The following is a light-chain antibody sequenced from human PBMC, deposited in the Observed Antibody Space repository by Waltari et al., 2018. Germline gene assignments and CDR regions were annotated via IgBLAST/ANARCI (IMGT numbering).Light chain of an antibody. J-gene: IGKJ1*01. CDR1: QSVSRA. V-gene: IGKV3-20*01. CDR2: GAS. CDR3: QHYLRLPVT. Sequence: EIVLTHSPGTLSSSLGERATLPCRASQSVSRALTWYQQKPGQAPRLLIYGASTRATGIPDRFSGSGSGTDFSLTISRLEPDDFAVYYCQHYLRLPVTFGQGTTVEI.